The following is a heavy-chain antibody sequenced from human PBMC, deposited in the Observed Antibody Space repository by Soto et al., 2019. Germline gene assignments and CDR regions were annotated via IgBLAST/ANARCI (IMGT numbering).Heavy chain of an antibody. CDR2: ISGRGDTI. D-gene: IGHD3-9*01. J-gene: IGHJ4*02. Sequence: PGGSLRLSCAGSGFTFSGYGMNCVRQAPGKGLEWLSYISGRGDTIHYADSVKGRFTISRDNSKNTLYLQVNSLRVEDTAVYYCAKFTSDYDIFDYWGQGTLVTVSS. CDR1: GFTFSGYG. V-gene: IGHV3-48*01. CDR3: AKFTSDYDIFDY.